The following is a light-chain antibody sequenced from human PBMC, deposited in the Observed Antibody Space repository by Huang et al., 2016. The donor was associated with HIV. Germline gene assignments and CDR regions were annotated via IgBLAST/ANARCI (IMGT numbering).Light chain of an antibody. CDR2: DAS. Sequence: IVLTHSPDTLSLSPGERATLPCRASQSISTYLAWYQQKPGQAPRLLIYDASNRATGIPARFSGSGSGTDFTLTISSLEPEDFAVYYCQQRSNSFTFGQGTRLEIK. V-gene: IGKV3-11*01. CDR3: QQRSNSFT. CDR1: QSISTY. J-gene: IGKJ5*01.